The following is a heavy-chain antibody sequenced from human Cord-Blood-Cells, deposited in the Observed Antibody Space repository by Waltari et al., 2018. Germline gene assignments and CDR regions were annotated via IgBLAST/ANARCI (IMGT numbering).Heavy chain of an antibody. CDR1: GGTFSSYT. Sequence: QVQLVQSGGEVKKPGSSEKVSCKASGGTFSSYTISWVRQAPGQGPEWMGRIIPILGIANYAQKFQGRVTITADKSTSTAYMELSSLRSEDTAVYYCARGVGYFDYWGQGTLVTVSS. J-gene: IGHJ4*02. CDR3: ARGVGYFDY. V-gene: IGHV1-69*02. CDR2: IIPILGIA. D-gene: IGHD3-3*01.